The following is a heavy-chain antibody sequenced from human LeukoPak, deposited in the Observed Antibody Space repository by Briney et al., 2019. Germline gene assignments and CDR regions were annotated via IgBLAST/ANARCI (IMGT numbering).Heavy chain of an antibody. Sequence: PSQTLSLTCTVSGGSISSGDYYWSWIRQPPGKGLEWIGYIYYSGSTYYNPSPKSRVTISVDTSKNQFSLKLSSVTAADTAVYYCARENPYCSSTSCYQGHYFDYWGQGTLVTVSS. J-gene: IGHJ4*02. CDR1: GGSISSGDYY. V-gene: IGHV4-30-4*08. CDR3: ARENPYCSSTSCYQGHYFDY. CDR2: IYYSGST. D-gene: IGHD2-2*01.